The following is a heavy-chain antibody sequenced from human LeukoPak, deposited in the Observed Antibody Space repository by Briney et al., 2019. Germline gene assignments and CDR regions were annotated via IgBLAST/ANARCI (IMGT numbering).Heavy chain of an antibody. D-gene: IGHD2-8*01. CDR3: SRENGAFSPFGY. J-gene: IGHJ4*02. CDR2: ISLTGLT. V-gene: IGHV4-4*02. CDR1: GGSISNTNW. Sequence: TSETLSLTCGDSGGSISNTNWWSWVRQPPGQGLEWIGEISLTGLTHYNPSLESRVTVSLDKSKNQLSLNLTSVTAADTAVYYCSRENGAFSPFGYWGQGTLVTVLS.